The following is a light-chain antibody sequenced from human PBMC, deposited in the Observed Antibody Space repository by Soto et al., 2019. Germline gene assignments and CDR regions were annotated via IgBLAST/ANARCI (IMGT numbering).Light chain of an antibody. CDR1: SSNIGSNY. Sequence: QSVLTQPPSASGTPGQRVTISCSGSSSNIGSNYVYWYQQLPGTAPNLLIYRNDQRPSGVPDRFSGSKSDTSASLASSGLGYDDEAYYCCSDADDSCVVFGGGTKLTVL. J-gene: IGLJ2*01. V-gene: IGLV1-47*01. CDR2: RND. CDR3: SDADDSCVV.